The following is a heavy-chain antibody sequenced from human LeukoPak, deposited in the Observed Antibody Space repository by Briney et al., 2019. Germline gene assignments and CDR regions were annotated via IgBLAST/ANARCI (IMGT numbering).Heavy chain of an antibody. CDR3: AKDDPKAYFDY. Sequence: PGGSLRLSCAASGFTFSRFATHWVRQAPGKGLEWVANIKQDGSEKYYVDSVKGRFTISGDNAKNSLYLQMSSLRDEDTAVYYCAKDDPKAYFDYWGQGNLVTVSS. CDR1: GFTFSRFA. V-gene: IGHV3-7*01. J-gene: IGHJ4*02. CDR2: IKQDGSEK.